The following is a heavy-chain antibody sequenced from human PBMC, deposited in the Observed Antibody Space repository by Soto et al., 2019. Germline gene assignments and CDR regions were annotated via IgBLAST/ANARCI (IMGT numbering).Heavy chain of an antibody. CDR3: ARGDFESDYYYYGMDV. V-gene: IGHV3-30-3*01. J-gene: IGHJ6*02. CDR2: ISYDGSNK. D-gene: IGHD2-21*02. Sequence: GGSLRLSCAASGFTFSSYAMHWVRQAPGKGLEWVAVISYDGSNKYYADSVKGRFTISRDNSKNTLYLQMNSLRAEDTAVYYCARGDFESDYYYYGMDVWGQGTTVTVS. CDR1: GFTFSSYA.